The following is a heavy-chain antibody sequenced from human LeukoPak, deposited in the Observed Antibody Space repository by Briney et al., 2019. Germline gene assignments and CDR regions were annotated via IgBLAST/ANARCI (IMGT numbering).Heavy chain of an antibody. D-gene: IGHD3-3*01. CDR3: ARDITIFGVVTYDAFDI. CDR2: INHSGSA. Sequence: SETLSLTCAVYGGSFSGYYWSWIRQPPGKGLDWIGEINHSGSANYNPSLKSRVTISVDTSKNQFSLKLSSVTAADTAVYYCARDITIFGVVTYDAFDIWGQGTMVTVSS. V-gene: IGHV4-34*01. CDR1: GGSFSGYY. J-gene: IGHJ3*02.